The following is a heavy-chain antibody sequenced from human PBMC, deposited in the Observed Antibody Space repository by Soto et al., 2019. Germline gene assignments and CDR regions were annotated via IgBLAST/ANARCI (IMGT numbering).Heavy chain of an antibody. J-gene: IGHJ4*02. Sequence: EVQLVESGGGLVQPGGSLRLSCAASGFTFSSYEMNWVRQAPGKGLEWVSYISSSGSTIYYADSVKGRFTISRDNAKNSLYLQMNSLRAEDTAVYYCARTSAGDHGAFDYWGQGTLVTVSS. V-gene: IGHV3-48*03. CDR1: GFTFSSYE. D-gene: IGHD6-13*01. CDR3: ARTSAGDHGAFDY. CDR2: ISSSGSTI.